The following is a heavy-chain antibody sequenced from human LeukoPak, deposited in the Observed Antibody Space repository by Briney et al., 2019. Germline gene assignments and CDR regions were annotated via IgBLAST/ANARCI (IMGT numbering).Heavy chain of an antibody. J-gene: IGHJ2*01. CDR1: DGSFSGYY. V-gene: IGHV4-34*01. CDR2: INHSGST. Sequence: PSETLSLTCAVYDGSFSGYYWSWIRQPPGKGLEWIGEINHSGSTNYNPSLKSRVTISVDTSRNQFSLRLSSVTAADTAVYYCARVLEGSSGQHWYFDLWGRGTLVTVSS. CDR3: ARVLEGSSGQHWYFDL. D-gene: IGHD6-19*01.